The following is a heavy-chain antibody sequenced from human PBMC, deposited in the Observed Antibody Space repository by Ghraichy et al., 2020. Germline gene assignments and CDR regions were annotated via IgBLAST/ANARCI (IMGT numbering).Heavy chain of an antibody. Sequence: LSLTCAASGFTFNKYWMHWVRQAPGKGLVWVSRINNDGSSTSYADSVKGRFTISRDNAKNSLSLQMNSLRAEDTAVYYCARDRTVIEAVVDAFDIWGRGTIVSVSS. CDR2: INNDGSST. V-gene: IGHV3-74*01. CDR3: ARDRTVIEAVVDAFDI. CDR1: GFTFNKYW. J-gene: IGHJ3*02. D-gene: IGHD3-22*01.